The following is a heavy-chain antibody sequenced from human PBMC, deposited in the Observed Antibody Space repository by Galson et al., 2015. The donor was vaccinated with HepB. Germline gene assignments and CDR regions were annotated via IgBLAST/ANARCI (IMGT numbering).Heavy chain of an antibody. Sequence: SLRLSCAASGFNLISYWMQWVRQAPGKGPEWVSRTDHDGSGTNYADSVKGRFTVFRDNAKNTLYLQMNNLRVDDTALYYCVRSISGGYFDLWGRGTLVRVSS. V-gene: IGHV3-74*01. D-gene: IGHD3-16*01. CDR3: VRSISGGYFDL. CDR2: TDHDGSGT. J-gene: IGHJ2*01. CDR1: GFNLISYW.